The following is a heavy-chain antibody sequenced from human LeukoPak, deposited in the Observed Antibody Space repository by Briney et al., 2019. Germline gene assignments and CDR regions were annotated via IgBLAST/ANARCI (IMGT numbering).Heavy chain of an antibody. V-gene: IGHV1-2*02. D-gene: IGHD2-2*01. Sequence: GASVKVSCKASGYTFTGYYMHWVRQAPGQELEWMGWINPNSGGTNYAQKFQGRVTMTRDTSISTAYMELSRLRSDDTAVYYCAKGYCSSTSCNVAYWGQGTLVTVSS. J-gene: IGHJ4*02. CDR1: GYTFTGYY. CDR2: INPNSGGT. CDR3: AKGYCSSTSCNVAY.